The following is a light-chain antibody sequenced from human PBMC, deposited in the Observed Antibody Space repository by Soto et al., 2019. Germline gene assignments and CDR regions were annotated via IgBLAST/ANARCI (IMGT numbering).Light chain of an antibody. CDR3: QQVNSYPLT. Sequence: DIQMTQSPSSLSASVGDRVTIACQASQNINNYLNWYQQKPGRAPKLLIYDASNLEAGVPSRFSGSGSGTEFTLTISRLQPEDFATYYCQQVNSYPLTFGGGTKVDIK. J-gene: IGKJ4*01. CDR1: QNINNY. CDR2: DAS. V-gene: IGKV1-33*01.